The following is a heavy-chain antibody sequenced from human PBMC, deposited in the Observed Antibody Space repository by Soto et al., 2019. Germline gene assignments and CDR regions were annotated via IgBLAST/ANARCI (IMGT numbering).Heavy chain of an antibody. CDR2: ISDTGGNT. Sequence: GGSLRLSCAASGFTFSSYATSWVRQAPGKGLEWISSISDTGGNTYYADSMKGRFTISRDNSKNTLYLQMNSLRAEDTAVYYCAKAGPNSHGRNYFDHWGQGTLVTVSS. J-gene: IGHJ4*02. V-gene: IGHV3-23*01. CDR1: GFTFSSYA. D-gene: IGHD1-26*01. CDR3: AKAGPNSHGRNYFDH.